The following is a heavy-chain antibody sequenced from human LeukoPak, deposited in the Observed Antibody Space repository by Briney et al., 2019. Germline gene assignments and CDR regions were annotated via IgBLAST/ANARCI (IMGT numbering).Heavy chain of an antibody. CDR3: ATMYSYDVP. J-gene: IGHJ5*02. CDR2: IMPIFGTP. CDR1: GGTFSRNV. V-gene: IGHV1-69*01. D-gene: IGHD5-18*01. Sequence: GSSVKVSCKASGGTFSRNVISWVRQAPGQGLEWMGGIMPIFGTPNYEPKFQGRVTITADESANTSSLELSSLRSEDTAVYYCATMYSYDVPWGQGTLVTVSS.